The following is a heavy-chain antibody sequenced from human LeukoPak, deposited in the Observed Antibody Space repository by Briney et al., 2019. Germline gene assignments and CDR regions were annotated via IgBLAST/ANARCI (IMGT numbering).Heavy chain of an antibody. Sequence: SETLSLTCAVSGGSISSGGYSWGWIRQPPGKGLEWIGSIYYSGSTNYNPSLKSRVTISVDTSKNQFSLKLSSVTAADTAVYYCARGRGYCSSTSCPGGAFDIWGQGTMVTVSS. CDR1: GGSISSGGYS. V-gene: IGHV4-39*07. CDR3: ARGRGYCSSTSCPGGAFDI. CDR2: IYYSGST. J-gene: IGHJ3*02. D-gene: IGHD2-2*01.